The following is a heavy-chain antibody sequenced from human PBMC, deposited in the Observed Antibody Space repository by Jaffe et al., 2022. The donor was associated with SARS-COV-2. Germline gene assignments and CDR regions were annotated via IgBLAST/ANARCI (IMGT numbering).Heavy chain of an antibody. J-gene: IGHJ6*02. CDR1: GGSISSSSYY. CDR3: ASNPDTAMGYYGMDV. D-gene: IGHD5-18*01. CDR2: IYYSGST. V-gene: IGHV4-39*01. Sequence: QLQLQESGPGLVKPSETLSLTCTVSGGSISSSSYYWGWIRQPPGKGLEWIGSIYYSGSTYYNPSLKSRVTISVDTSKNQFSLKLSSVTAADTAVYYCASNPDTAMGYYGMDVWGQGTTVTVSS.